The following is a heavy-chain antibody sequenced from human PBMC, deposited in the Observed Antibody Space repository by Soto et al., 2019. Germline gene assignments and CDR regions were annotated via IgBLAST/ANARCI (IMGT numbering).Heavy chain of an antibody. CDR1: GFTFSSYG. V-gene: IGHV3-30*18. J-gene: IGHJ4*02. D-gene: IGHD6-13*01. CDR2: ISYDGSNK. CDR3: AKDLWQQNYFDY. Sequence: GGSLRLSCAASGFTFSSYGMHWVRQAPGKGLEWVAVISYDGSNKYYADSVKGRFTISRDNSKNTLYLQMNSLRAEDTAVYYCAKDLWQQNYFDYWGQGTLVTVSS.